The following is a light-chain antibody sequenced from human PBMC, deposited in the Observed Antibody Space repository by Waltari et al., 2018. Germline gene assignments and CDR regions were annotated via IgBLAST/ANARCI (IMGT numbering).Light chain of an antibody. CDR2: VTF. J-gene: IGKJ4*01. CDR3: QQYDISPLT. Sequence: ELVLTQSPGTLSLSPGEGATLSCRTSQTIRTTYLAWYQQTPGQAPTLLTYVTFTRATGIPDRFTGSGSGTHFSLTISSMEPEDFATYYCQQYDISPLTFGGGTKVEIK. V-gene: IGKV3-20*01. CDR1: QTIRTTY.